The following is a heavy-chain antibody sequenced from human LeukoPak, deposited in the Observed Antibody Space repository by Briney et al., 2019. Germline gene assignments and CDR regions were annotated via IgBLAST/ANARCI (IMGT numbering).Heavy chain of an antibody. CDR1: GGSINSDLYY. CDR3: ARGSGWNSFDP. Sequence: SETLSLTCTISGGSINSDLYYWAWIRQPAGKRLERIGRIYTNGWTDYNPSLKSRVTISVDTSKNQFSLKLSFVTAADTAFYYCARGSGWNSFDPWGQGTPVTVSS. V-gene: IGHV4-61*02. J-gene: IGHJ5*02. D-gene: IGHD6-19*01. CDR2: IYTNGWT.